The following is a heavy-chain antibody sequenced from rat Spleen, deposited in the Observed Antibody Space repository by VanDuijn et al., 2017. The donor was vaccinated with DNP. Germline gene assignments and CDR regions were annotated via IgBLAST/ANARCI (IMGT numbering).Heavy chain of an antibody. Sequence: VQVKESGPGLVQSSQTLSLTCTVSGFSLTTNGVNWVRQPPGKGLEWMGVIWTGGNTAYNSLLKSRLSISRDISKSQVFLKMNSLQTEDTATYYCARDRANWEDYFDYWGQGVTVTVSS. D-gene: IGHD5-1*01. J-gene: IGHJ2*01. CDR1: GFSLTTNG. V-gene: IGHV2S63*01. CDR2: IWTGGNT. CDR3: ARDRANWEDYFDY.